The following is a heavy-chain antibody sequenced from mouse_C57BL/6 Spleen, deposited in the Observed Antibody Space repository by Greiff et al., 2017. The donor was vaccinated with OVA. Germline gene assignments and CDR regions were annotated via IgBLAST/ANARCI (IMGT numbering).Heavy chain of an antibody. J-gene: IGHJ4*01. Sequence: QVQLQQPGAELVRPGSSVKLSCKASGYTFTSYWMDWVKQRPGQGLEWIGNIYPSDSETHYNQKFKDKATLTVDKSSSTAYMQLSSLTSEDSAVYYCARLDGPGAMDYWGQGTSVTVSS. CDR3: ARLDGPGAMDY. V-gene: IGHV1-61*01. D-gene: IGHD2-3*01. CDR2: IYPSDSET. CDR1: GYTFTSYW.